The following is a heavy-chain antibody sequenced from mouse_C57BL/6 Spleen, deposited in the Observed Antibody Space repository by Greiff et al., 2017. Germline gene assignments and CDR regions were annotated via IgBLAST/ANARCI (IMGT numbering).Heavy chain of an antibody. J-gene: IGHJ3*01. CDR1: GYTFTSYW. CDR2: IDPSDSYT. D-gene: IGHD1-1*01. CDR3: ARASSYVSAWFAD. Sequence: QVQLQQPGAELVKPGASVKLSCKASGYTFTSYWMQWVKQRPGQGLEWIGEIDPSDSYTNYNQKFKGKATLTVDTSSSTAYMQLSSLTSEDSAVYYSARASSYVSAWFADWGQGTLVTVSA. V-gene: IGHV1-50*01.